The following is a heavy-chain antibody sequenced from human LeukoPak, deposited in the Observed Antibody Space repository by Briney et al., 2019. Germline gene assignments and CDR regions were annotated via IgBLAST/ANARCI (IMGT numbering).Heavy chain of an antibody. CDR3: AKAPVTGRDY. J-gene: IGHJ4*02. D-gene: IGHD2-21*02. V-gene: IGHV3-23*01. Sequence: GGSLRLSCAASGFTFSSYWMSWVRQAPGKGLEWVSTISDNGVSTYYADSVKGRFTISRDNSKNTLYVQMNSLRAEDTAIYYCAKAPVTGRDYWGQGTLVTVSS. CDR2: ISDNGVST. CDR1: GFTFSSYW.